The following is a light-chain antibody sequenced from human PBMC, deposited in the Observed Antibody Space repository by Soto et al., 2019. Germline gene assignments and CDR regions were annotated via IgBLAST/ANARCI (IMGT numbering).Light chain of an antibody. J-gene: IGKJ1*01. V-gene: IGKV3-20*01. Sequence: EIVLTQSPGTLSLSPGKRATLSCRASQSISSSYLAWYQQRPGQAPRLLIYGASSRATGIPDRCSGSGFGTEFTLTISTLEPEDFAVYYCQQYGSSSWTCGQGTKVDIK. CDR3: QQYGSSSWT. CDR2: GAS. CDR1: QSISSSY.